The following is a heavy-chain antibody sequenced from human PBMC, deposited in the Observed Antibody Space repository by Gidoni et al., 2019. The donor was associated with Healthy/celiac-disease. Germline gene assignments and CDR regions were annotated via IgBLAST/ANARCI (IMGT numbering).Heavy chain of an antibody. J-gene: IGHJ6*03. Sequence: EVQLVQSGAEVKKPGESLKISCKGSGYSFTSYWIGLVRQMPGKGLEWMGIIYPGDPDTRYSPSFQGQVTISADKSISTAYLQWSSLKASDTAMYYCARGYDSSDNLPWFPMDVWGKGTTVTVSS. CDR1: GYSFTSYW. V-gene: IGHV5-51*01. D-gene: IGHD3-22*01. CDR3: ARGYDSSDNLPWFPMDV. CDR2: IYPGDPDT.